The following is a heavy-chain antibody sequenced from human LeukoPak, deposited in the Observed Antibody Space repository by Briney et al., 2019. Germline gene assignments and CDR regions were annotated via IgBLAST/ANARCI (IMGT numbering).Heavy chain of an antibody. J-gene: IGHJ3*01. Sequence: ASVTVSSKASGYAFTGYFFHWVRHAPGQGLEWMGWINPNSGDTNYAQKFQGRVTMTRDTSISTAYMDLSRLRDDDTAVYCCARDNSYGSLSAFDFWGQGTVVTVSS. CDR2: INPNSGDT. D-gene: IGHD5-18*01. CDR3: ARDNSYGSLSAFDF. CDR1: GYAFTGYF. V-gene: IGHV1-2*02.